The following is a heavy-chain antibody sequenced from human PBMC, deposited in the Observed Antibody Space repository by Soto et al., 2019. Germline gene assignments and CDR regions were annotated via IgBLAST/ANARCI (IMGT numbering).Heavy chain of an antibody. Sequence: QVQLVESGGGVVQPGRSLRLSCAASGFTFSSYGMHWVRQAPGKGLEWVAVISYDGSNKYYADSVKGRFTISRDNSKNTLYLQMNSLRAEDTAVYYCAKARVGATTRWFDPWGQGTLVTVSS. D-gene: IGHD1-26*01. CDR3: AKARVGATTRWFDP. CDR1: GFTFSSYG. J-gene: IGHJ5*02. V-gene: IGHV3-30*18. CDR2: ISYDGSNK.